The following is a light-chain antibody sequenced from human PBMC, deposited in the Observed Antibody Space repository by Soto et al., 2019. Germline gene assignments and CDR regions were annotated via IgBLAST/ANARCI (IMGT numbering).Light chain of an antibody. Sequence: QSVLTQSPSASGTPGQRVTISCSGGSSNIGTNYVYWYQHLPGTAPKLLIYRNNQRPSGVPDRFSGSKSGTSASLAISGLRSEDEADYFCAAWDDSVSGVLFGGGTQLTVL. CDR1: SSNIGTNY. V-gene: IGLV1-47*01. J-gene: IGLJ2*01. CDR2: RNN. CDR3: AAWDDSVSGVL.